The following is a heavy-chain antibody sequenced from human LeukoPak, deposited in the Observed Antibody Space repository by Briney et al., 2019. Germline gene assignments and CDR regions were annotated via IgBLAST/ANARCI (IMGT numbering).Heavy chain of an antibody. J-gene: IGHJ4*02. V-gene: IGHV3-64D*06. D-gene: IGHD3-9*01. CDR1: GFIFSSYT. Sequence: GGSLRLSCAASGFIFSSYTMYWVRQAPGKGLEYVSVINGDGRTTYYADSVKGRFTISRDNSRTALYLRMSSLRAEDTAIYYCVGDQVDDTGYLRWGQGTRVTVSA. CDR3: VGDQVDDTGYLR. CDR2: INGDGRTT.